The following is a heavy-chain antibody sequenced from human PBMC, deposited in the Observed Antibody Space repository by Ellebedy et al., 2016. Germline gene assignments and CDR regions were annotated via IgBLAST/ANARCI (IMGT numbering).Heavy chain of an antibody. CDR3: ARDRIVVVPAATTRNWYFDL. Sequence: SVKVSXKASGGTFSSYAISWVRQAPGQGLEWMGGIIPIFGTANYAQKFQGRVTITADESTSTAYMELSSLRSEDTAVYYCARDRIVVVPAATTRNWYFDLWGRGTLVTVSS. CDR2: IIPIFGTA. CDR1: GGTFSSYA. D-gene: IGHD2-2*01. J-gene: IGHJ2*01. V-gene: IGHV1-69*13.